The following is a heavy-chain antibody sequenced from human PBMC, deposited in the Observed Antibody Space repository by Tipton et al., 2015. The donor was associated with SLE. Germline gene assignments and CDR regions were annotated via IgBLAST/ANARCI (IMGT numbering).Heavy chain of an antibody. D-gene: IGHD1-1*01. CDR3: ARGGELEN. CDR1: GGSFSGYY. CDR2: INHSGST. Sequence: TLSLTCAVYGGSFSGYYWNWIRQPPGKGLEWIGEINHSGSTNYNPSLKSRVTISVDTSKKQFSLKLSSVTAADTAVYYCARGGELENWGQGTLVTVSS. V-gene: IGHV4-34*01. J-gene: IGHJ1*01.